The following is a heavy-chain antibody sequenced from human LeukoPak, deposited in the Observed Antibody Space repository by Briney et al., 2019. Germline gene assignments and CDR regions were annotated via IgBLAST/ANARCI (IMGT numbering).Heavy chain of an antibody. CDR3: ARDGWAEVSIAAAGMFNY. Sequence: SVKVSCKASGGTFSSYAISWVRQAPEQGLEWMGGIIPIFGTANYAQKFQGRVTITADESTSTAYMELSSLRSEDTAVYYCARDGWAEVSIAAAGMFNYWGQGTLVTVSS. V-gene: IGHV1-69*13. J-gene: IGHJ4*02. D-gene: IGHD6-13*01. CDR2: IIPIFGTA. CDR1: GGTFSSYA.